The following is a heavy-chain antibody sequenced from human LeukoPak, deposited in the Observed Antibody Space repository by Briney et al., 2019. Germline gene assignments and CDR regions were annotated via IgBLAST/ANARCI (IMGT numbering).Heavy chain of an antibody. CDR3: ARSADILTGYDY. CDR1: GGSISSYY. V-gene: IGHV4-59*01. D-gene: IGHD3-9*01. J-gene: IGHJ4*02. CDR2: IYNSGST. Sequence: SETLSLTCTVSGGSISSYYWSWIRQPPGKGLEWIGYIYNSGSTNYNPSLKSRVTISVDTSKNQFSLKLSSVTAADTAVYYCARSADILTGYDYWGQGTLVTVSS.